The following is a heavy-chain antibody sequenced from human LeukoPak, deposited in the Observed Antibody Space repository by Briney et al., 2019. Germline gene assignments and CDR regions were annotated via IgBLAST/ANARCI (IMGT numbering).Heavy chain of an antibody. V-gene: IGHV1-46*01. CDR1: GYTFTSYY. Sequence: ASVKVSCKASGYTFTSYYMHWVRQAPGQGLEWMGIINPSGGSTSYAQKFQGRVTMTRDMSTSTVYMELSSLRSEDTAVYYCARDQGYYGSGSYSWFDPWGQGTPVTVSS. J-gene: IGHJ5*02. D-gene: IGHD3-10*01. CDR3: ARDQGYYGSGSYSWFDP. CDR2: INPSGGST.